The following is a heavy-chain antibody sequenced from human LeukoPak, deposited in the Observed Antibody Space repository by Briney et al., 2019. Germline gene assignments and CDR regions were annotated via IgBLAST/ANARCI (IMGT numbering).Heavy chain of an antibody. J-gene: IGHJ4*02. Sequence: SETLSLTCAVSGGSISSYYWSWIRQPPGKGLEWIRYIYYIGSTNYNPSLKSRVTISIDTSKSQSSLKLSSVTAGDTAVYYCARNYGSGSYYFDYWGQGTLVTVSS. CDR3: ARNYGSGSYYFDY. CDR1: GGSISSYY. D-gene: IGHD3-10*01. V-gene: IGHV4-59*01. CDR2: IYYIGST.